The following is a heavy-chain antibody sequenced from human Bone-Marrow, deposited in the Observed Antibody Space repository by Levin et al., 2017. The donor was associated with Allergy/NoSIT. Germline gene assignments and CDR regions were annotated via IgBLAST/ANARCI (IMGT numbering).Heavy chain of an antibody. V-gene: IGHV5-51*01. D-gene: IGHD1-1*01. Sequence: GGSLRLSCKGSGYNFASYWIGWVRQMPGKGLEWMGIIYPGDSDTRYSPSFQGQVTISADKSIGTAYLQWSSLKASDTGMYYCARPRDNNYYYGMDVWGQGTTVTVSS. CDR2: IYPGDSDT. CDR3: ARPRDNNYYYGMDV. J-gene: IGHJ6*02. CDR1: GYNFASYW.